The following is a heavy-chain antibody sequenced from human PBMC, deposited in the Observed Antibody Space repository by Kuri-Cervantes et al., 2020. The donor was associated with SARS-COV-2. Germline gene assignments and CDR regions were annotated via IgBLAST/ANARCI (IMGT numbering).Heavy chain of an antibody. CDR3: ARALGWTTADNFDY. CDR2: IRYDGSNK. CDR1: GFTFSSYG. Sequence: GGSLRLSCAASGFTFSSYGMHWVRQAPGKGLEWVAFIRYDGSNKYYADSVKGRFTISRDNAKNSLYLQMNSLRAEDTAVYYCARALGWTTADNFDYWGQGTLVTVSS. V-gene: IGHV3-30*02. D-gene: IGHD4-17*01. J-gene: IGHJ4*02.